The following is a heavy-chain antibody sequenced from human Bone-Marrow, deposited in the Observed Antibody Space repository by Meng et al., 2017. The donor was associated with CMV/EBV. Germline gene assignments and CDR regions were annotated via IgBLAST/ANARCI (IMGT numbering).Heavy chain of an antibody. Sequence: SLKISCAASGFTFDDYAMHWVRQAPGKGLEWVSGISWNSGSIGYADSVKGRFTISRDNAKNSLYLQMNSLRAEDTALYYCTTDPSRVSSFSSLTPHSVNWFDPWGQGTLVTVSS. V-gene: IGHV3-9*01. D-gene: IGHD6-13*01. CDR1: GFTFDDYA. J-gene: IGHJ5*02. CDR2: ISWNSGSI. CDR3: TTDPSRVSSFSSLTPHSVNWFDP.